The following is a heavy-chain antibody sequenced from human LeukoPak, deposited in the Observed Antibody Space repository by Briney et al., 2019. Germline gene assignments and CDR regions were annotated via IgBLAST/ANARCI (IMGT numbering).Heavy chain of an antibody. J-gene: IGHJ4*02. CDR1: GYAFTGYY. Sequence: ASVKVSCKASGYAFTGYYMHRVRQAPGQGLEWMGWTNPNTGATNYVQKFKGRVTMTRDTSISTAYMELNRLRSDDTAVYYCAREDPGGWYDYWGQGTLVAVSS. V-gene: IGHV1-2*02. CDR2: TNPNTGAT. D-gene: IGHD6-19*01. CDR3: AREDPGGWYDY.